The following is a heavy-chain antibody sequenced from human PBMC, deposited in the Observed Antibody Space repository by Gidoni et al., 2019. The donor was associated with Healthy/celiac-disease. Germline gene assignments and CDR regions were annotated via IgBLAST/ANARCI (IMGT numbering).Heavy chain of an antibody. CDR3: ARASWDYGAYYFDY. D-gene: IGHD4-17*01. CDR1: VGPISSSNW. Sequence: QVQLQESGPGLVAPSGTLSLPSAVSVGPISSSNWWSWVRQPPGKGLEWIGEIYHSGSTNYNPSLKSRVTISVDKSKNQFSLKLSSVTAADTAVYYCARASWDYGAYYFDYWGQGTLVTVSS. V-gene: IGHV4-4*02. CDR2: IYHSGST. J-gene: IGHJ4*02.